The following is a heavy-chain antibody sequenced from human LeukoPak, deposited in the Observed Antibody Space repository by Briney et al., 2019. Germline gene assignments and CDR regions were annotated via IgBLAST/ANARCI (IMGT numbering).Heavy chain of an antibody. Sequence: GGSLRLSCAASGFTFSSCSMNWVRQAPGKGLEWVSSISSSSSYIYYADSVKGRFTISRDNAKNTLYLQMNSLRAEDTAVYYCATRPGGSEPYYYYYHMDVWGKGTTVTVSS. V-gene: IGHV3-21*01. CDR1: GFTFSSCS. CDR3: ATRPGGSEPYYYYYHMDV. CDR2: ISSSSSYI. J-gene: IGHJ6*03. D-gene: IGHD3-10*01.